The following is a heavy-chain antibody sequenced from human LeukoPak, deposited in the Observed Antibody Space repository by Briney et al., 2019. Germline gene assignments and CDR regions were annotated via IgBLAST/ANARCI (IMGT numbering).Heavy chain of an antibody. CDR1: GSTFSSYS. J-gene: IGHJ6*03. CDR2: ISGSGGST. D-gene: IGHD4-17*01. Sequence: PGGSLRLSCAASGSTFSSYSMSWVRQAPGKGLEWVSAISGSGGSTYYADSVKGRFTISRDNSKNTLYLQMNSLRAEDTAVYYCAKFYGDYYYYYYMDVWGKGTTVTVSS. V-gene: IGHV3-23*01. CDR3: AKFYGDYYYYYYMDV.